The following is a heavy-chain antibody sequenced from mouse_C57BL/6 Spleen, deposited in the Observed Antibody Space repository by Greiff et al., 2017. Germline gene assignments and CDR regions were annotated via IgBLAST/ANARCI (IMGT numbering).Heavy chain of an antibody. D-gene: IGHD1-1*01. CDR3: ARNYGSSRNYAMDY. CDR1: GYTFTSYW. V-gene: IGHV1-69*01. Sequence: QVQLQQPGAELVMPGASVKLSCKASGYTFTSYWMHWVKQRPGQGLEWIGEIDPSDSYTNYNQKFKGKSTLTVDKSSSTAYMQLLSLTSEDSAVYYCARNYGSSRNYAMDYWGQGTSVTVSS. J-gene: IGHJ4*01. CDR2: IDPSDSYT.